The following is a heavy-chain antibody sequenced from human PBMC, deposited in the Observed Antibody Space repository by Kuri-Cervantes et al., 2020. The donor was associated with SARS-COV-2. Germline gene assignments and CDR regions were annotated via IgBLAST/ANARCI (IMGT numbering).Heavy chain of an antibody. CDR2: ISYDGSNK. CDR1: GFTFSSYA. Sequence: GGSLRPSCAAFGFTFSSYAMHWVRQAPGKGLEWVAVISYDGSNKYYADSVKGRFTITRDNSKNTLYLQMNSLRAEDTAVYYCARDRIAPTGWDYYMDVWGKGTTVTVSS. CDR3: ARDRIAPTGWDYYMDV. D-gene: IGHD2-15*01. J-gene: IGHJ6*03. V-gene: IGHV3-30*04.